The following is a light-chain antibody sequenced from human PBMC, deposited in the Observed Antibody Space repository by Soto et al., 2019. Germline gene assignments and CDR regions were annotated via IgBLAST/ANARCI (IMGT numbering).Light chain of an antibody. Sequence: EIVMTQSPATLSVSPGERATLSCRASQSVSSNLAWYQQKPGQAPRLLTYGALTRATGIPARFSGSGSGTEFTLTISSLQSEDFAVYYCQQYNNWPPWTFGQGTKVEIK. CDR1: QSVSSN. V-gene: IGKV3-15*01. CDR2: GAL. J-gene: IGKJ1*01. CDR3: QQYNNWPPWT.